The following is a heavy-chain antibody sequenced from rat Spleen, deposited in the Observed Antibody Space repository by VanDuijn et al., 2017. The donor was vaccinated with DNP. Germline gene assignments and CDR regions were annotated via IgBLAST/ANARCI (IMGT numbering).Heavy chain of an antibody. Sequence: EVQMVESGGGLVQPGRSLKLSCAASGFTFSDYYMAWVRQAPTKGLEWVAYISYNGGSTYYGDSVKGRFTISRDNAKSTLYLQMDSLRSEDMATYYCARRYYGSYFDYWGQGVMVTVSS. CDR1: GFTFSDYY. CDR2: ISYNGGST. J-gene: IGHJ2*01. D-gene: IGHD1-6*01. V-gene: IGHV5-22*01. CDR3: ARRYYGSYFDY.